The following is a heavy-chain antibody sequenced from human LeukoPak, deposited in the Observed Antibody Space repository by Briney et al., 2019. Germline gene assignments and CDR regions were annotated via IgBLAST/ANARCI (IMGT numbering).Heavy chain of an antibody. J-gene: IGHJ4*02. V-gene: IGHV4-61*02. D-gene: IGHD6-13*01. Sequence: PSQTLSLTCTVSGGSISSGSYYWSWIRQPAGKGLEWIGRIYTSGSTNYNPSLKSRVTISVDTSKNQFSLKLSSVTAADTAVYYCARGGLGIAAAGTIYWGQGTLVTVSS. CDR2: IYTSGST. CDR3: ARGGLGIAAAGTIY. CDR1: GGSISSGSYY.